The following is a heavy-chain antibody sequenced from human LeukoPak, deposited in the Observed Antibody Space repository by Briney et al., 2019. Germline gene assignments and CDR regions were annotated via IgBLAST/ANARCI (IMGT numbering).Heavy chain of an antibody. CDR3: ASHGGKGFDY. D-gene: IGHD4-23*01. CDR2: IKQDGSEK. Sequence: GGSLRLSCAASGFTFSSYAMNWVRQAPGKGLEWVANIKQDGSEKYYVDSVKGRFTISRDNAKNSLYLQMNSLRAEDTAVYYCASHGGKGFDYWGQGTLVTVSS. J-gene: IGHJ4*02. CDR1: GFTFSSYA. V-gene: IGHV3-7*03.